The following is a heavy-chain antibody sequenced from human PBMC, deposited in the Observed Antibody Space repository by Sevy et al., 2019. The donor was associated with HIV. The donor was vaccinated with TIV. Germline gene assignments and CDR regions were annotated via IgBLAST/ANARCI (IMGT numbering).Heavy chain of an antibody. D-gene: IGHD3-3*02. V-gene: IGHV3-21*01. CDR1: GFTFSSYS. CDR3: ARDLISGAYGGWFDP. CDR2: ITSSSSYI. Sequence: GSLRLSCAASGFTFSSYSMNWVRQAPGKGLEWVSSITSSSSYIYYANSVKGRFTISRDNAKNSLYLQMNSLRAEDTAVYYCARDLISGAYGGWFDPWGQRTLVTDSS. J-gene: IGHJ5*02.